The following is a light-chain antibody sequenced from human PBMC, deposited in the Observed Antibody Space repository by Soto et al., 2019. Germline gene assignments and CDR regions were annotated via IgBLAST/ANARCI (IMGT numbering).Light chain of an antibody. V-gene: IGKV3D-15*01. Sequence: IEITESPATLPVYPGERAIFSSRSSQSVDSKLAWYQQKLGQAPRLLIYDASTRATGIPARFSGSGSGTEFTLTISSLQSEDFAIYYCQQYYVWNTFGGGTKV. J-gene: IGKJ4*01. CDR1: QSVDSK. CDR2: DAS. CDR3: QQYYVWNT.